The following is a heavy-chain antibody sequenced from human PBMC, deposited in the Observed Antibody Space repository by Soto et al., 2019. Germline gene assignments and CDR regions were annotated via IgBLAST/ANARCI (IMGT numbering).Heavy chain of an antibody. D-gene: IGHD6-19*01. CDR2: TYYRSKWYN. CDR1: GDSVSSNSAA. V-gene: IGHV6-1*01. Sequence: SQTLSLTCAISGDSVSSNSAAWNWIRQSPSRDLEWLGRTYYRSKWYNDYAVSVKSRITINPDTSKNQFSLQLNSVTPDDTAVYYCVRDRGPRGGCRSLDWGQGTQVTVSS. J-gene: IGHJ4*01. CDR3: VRDRGPRGGCRSLD.